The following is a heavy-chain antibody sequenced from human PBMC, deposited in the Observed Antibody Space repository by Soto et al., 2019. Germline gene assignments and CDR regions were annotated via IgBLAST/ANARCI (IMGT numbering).Heavy chain of an antibody. CDR3: ATSYGSGYRAFDF. CDR1: GDTFNFYT. V-gene: IGHV1-69*02. D-gene: IGHD3-10*01. Sequence: QVQLVQSGADVKKPGSSVKVSCKASGDTFNFYTINWVRQAPGLGLEWMGRFNPILTISNYAQKFEGRVRITADKSTSTAYMELSRLRAEDTAMYYCATSYGSGYRAFDFWGQGALVTVSS. CDR2: FNPILTIS. J-gene: IGHJ4*02.